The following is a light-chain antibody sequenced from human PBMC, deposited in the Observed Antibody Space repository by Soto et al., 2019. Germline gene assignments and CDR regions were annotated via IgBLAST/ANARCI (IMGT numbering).Light chain of an antibody. Sequence: EIVMTQSPATLSVSPGERGTLSCRASESVDSSLAWYQQKPGQAPRLLIYGASTRATGVPARFSGSGSGTEFTLTISSLQSEDFATYYCQQYNIYPITFGQGTRLEIK. CDR2: GAS. CDR3: QQYNIYPIT. CDR1: ESVDSS. V-gene: IGKV3-15*01. J-gene: IGKJ5*01.